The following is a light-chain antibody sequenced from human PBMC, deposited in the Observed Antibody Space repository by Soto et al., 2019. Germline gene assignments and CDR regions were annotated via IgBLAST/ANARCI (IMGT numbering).Light chain of an antibody. CDR3: QQRTNWPPMYT. Sequence: EIVLTQSPATLSLSPGERATLSCRASQSISSYLAWYQQKPGQAPRLLIYDASNSATGIPARFSGSGSGTDFSPTIISLEPEDFAVYYCQQRTNWPPMYTFGQGTKLEIK. V-gene: IGKV3-11*01. CDR2: DAS. CDR1: QSISSY. J-gene: IGKJ2*01.